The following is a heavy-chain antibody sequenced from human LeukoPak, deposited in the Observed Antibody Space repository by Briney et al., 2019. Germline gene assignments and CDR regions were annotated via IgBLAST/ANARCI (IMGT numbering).Heavy chain of an antibody. CDR2: ISADGNAK. V-gene: IGHV3-30*04. D-gene: IGHD3-10*02. CDR3: AELGITMIGGV. J-gene: IGHJ6*04. Sequence: PGGSLRLSCAGSGFIFSNYVLHWVRQSPDKGLEWLALISADGNAKFYADSVKGRFTISRDNAKNSLYLQMNSLRAEDTAVYYCAELGITMIGGVWGKGTTVTISS. CDR1: GFIFSNYV.